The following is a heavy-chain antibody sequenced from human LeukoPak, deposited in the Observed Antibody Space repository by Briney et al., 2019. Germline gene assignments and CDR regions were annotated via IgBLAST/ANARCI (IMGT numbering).Heavy chain of an antibody. V-gene: IGHV4-34*01. CDR3: ARNFDV. CDR2: IKHSGYT. J-gene: IGHJ2*01. Sequence: SETLSLTCVVYGGSFNGYYWSWLRQPPGKGLEWIGDIKHSGYTNYNPSLESRVTISLDASKNQLSLRLTSVTAADTAVYYCARNFDVWSRGTLVTVSS. CDR1: GGSFNGYY.